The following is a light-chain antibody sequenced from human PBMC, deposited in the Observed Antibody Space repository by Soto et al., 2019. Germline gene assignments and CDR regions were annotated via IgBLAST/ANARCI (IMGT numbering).Light chain of an antibody. J-gene: IGKJ1*01. CDR3: QQYGSSYPWT. CDR2: GAS. CDR1: QSVSSNY. V-gene: IGKV3-20*01. Sequence: EIVLTQSPVTLSFSPGERSTLFCRASQSVSSNYLAWYQQKPGQAPRLLIYGASSRATGIPDRFSGSGSGTDFTLTIRRLEPEDFAVYYCQQYGSSYPWTFGQGTKV.